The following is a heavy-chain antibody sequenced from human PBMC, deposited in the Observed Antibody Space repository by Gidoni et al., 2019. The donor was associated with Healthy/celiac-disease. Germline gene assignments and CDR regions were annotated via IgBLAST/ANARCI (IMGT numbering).Heavy chain of an antibody. CDR3: ARGNYYDSSGYPANFDY. CDR1: GFTLSSYW. J-gene: IGHJ4*02. Sequence: EVQLVESGGGLVQPGGSLRPSCAASGFTLSSYWMNWVRQAPGKGLEWVANIKEDGSEKHYVDSVKGRFTISRDNAKNSLYLQMNSLRAEDTAVYYCARGNYYDSSGYPANFDYWGQGTLVTVSS. V-gene: IGHV3-7*04. D-gene: IGHD3-22*01. CDR2: IKEDGSEK.